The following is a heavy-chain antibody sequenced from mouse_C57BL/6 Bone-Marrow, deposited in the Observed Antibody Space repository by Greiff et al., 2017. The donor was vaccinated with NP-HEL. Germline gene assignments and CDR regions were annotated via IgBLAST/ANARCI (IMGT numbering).Heavy chain of an antibody. D-gene: IGHD1-1*01. J-gene: IGHJ1*03. Sequence: VQLVESGPELVKPGASVKLSCKASGYTFTSYDINWVKQRPGQGLEWIGWIYPRDGSTKYNEKFKGKATLTVDTSSSTAYMELHSLTSEDSAVYFCARWAITTVVAEGWYFDVWGTGTTVTVSS. CDR3: ARWAITTVVAEGWYFDV. CDR2: IYPRDGST. V-gene: IGHV1-85*01. CDR1: GYTFTSYD.